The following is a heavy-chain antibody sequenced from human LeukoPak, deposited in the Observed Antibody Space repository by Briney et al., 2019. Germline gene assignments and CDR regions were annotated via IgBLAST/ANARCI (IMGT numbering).Heavy chain of an antibody. V-gene: IGHV1-69*05. CDR1: GGTFSSYA. Sequence: SVKVSCKASGGTFSSYAISWVRQAPEQGLEGMGGIIPIFGTANYAQKFQGRATITTDESTSTAYMELSSLRSEDTAVYYCARDSMSPTRGYSYGLGDYWGQGTLVTVSS. CDR2: IIPIFGTA. J-gene: IGHJ4*02. D-gene: IGHD5-18*01. CDR3: ARDSMSPTRGYSYGLGDY.